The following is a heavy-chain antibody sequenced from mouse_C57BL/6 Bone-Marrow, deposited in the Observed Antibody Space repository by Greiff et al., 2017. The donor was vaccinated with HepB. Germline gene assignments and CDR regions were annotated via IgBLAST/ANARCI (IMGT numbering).Heavy chain of an antibody. V-gene: IGHV1-72*01. D-gene: IGHD1-1*01. Sequence: QVQLQQPGAELVKPGASVKLSCKASGYTFTSYWMHWVKQRPGRGLEWIGRIDPNSGGTKYKEKFKSKATLTVDKPSSTAYMQLSSLTSEDSAVYYCARERGVHYYGSSAWFAYWGQGTLVTVSA. J-gene: IGHJ3*01. CDR3: ARERGVHYYGSSAWFAY. CDR2: IDPNSGGT. CDR1: GYTFTSYW.